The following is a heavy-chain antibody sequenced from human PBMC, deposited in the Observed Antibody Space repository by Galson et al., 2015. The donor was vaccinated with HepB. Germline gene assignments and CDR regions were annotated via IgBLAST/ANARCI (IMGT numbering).Heavy chain of an antibody. CDR2: IYYSGST. Sequence: SEPLSLTCTVSGGSISSYYWSWIRQPPGKGLEWIGYIYYSGSTNYNPSLKSRVTISVDTSKNQFSLKLSSVTAADTAVYYCASHSLPVGFGELLWEEYWYFDLWG. D-gene: IGHD3-10*01. J-gene: IGHJ2*01. CDR1: GGSISSYY. V-gene: IGHV4-59*01. CDR3: ASHSLPVGFGELLWEEYWYFDL.